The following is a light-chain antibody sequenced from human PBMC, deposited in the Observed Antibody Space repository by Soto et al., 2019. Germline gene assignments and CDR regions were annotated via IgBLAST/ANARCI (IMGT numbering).Light chain of an antibody. J-gene: IGLJ2*01. Sequence: QSVLTQPPSVSAAPGQKVTISCSGRSANIGSNYVSWYQHLPGTAPKLVIYDSDRRPSEIPDRFSGSKSGTSATLDITGLQTWDEADYYCGAWDGSLSVVLFGGGTKLTVL. CDR3: GAWDGSLSVVL. CDR2: DSD. CDR1: SANIGSNY. V-gene: IGLV1-51*01.